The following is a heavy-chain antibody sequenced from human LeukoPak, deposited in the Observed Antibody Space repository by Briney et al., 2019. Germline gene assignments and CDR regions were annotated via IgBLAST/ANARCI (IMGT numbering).Heavy chain of an antibody. J-gene: IGHJ4*02. CDR2: SDPEDGET. D-gene: IGHD6-6*01. Sequence: ASVKVSCKVSGYTLTELSMHWVRQAPGKGLEWMGGSDPEDGETIYAQKLQGRVTMTEDASTDTAYMELSSLRSEDTAVYYCARQFKGDSSSSPVYWGQGTLVTVSS. CDR3: ARQFKGDSSSSPVY. CDR1: GYTLTELS. V-gene: IGHV1-24*01.